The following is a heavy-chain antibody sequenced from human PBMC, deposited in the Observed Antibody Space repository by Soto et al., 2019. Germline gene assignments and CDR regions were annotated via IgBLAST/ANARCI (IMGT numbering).Heavy chain of an antibody. D-gene: IGHD6-13*01. V-gene: IGHV4-31*03. Sequence: QVQLQESGPGLVKPSQTLSLTCTVSGGSISSGGYYWSWIRQHPGKGLEWIGYIYYSGSTYYNPSLKSRXXIXVXXSKNQFSLKLSSVTAADTAVYYCARGAAGGYYFDYWGQGTLVTVSS. J-gene: IGHJ4*02. CDR3: ARGAAGGYYFDY. CDR2: IYYSGST. CDR1: GGSISSGGYY.